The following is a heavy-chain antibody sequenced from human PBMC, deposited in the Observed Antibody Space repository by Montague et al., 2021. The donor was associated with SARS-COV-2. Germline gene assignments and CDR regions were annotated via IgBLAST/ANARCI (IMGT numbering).Heavy chain of an antibody. D-gene: IGHD2-2*01. J-gene: IGHJ4*02. CDR2: TYYRSKWYN. CDR1: GDSVSSNIAT. Sequence: CAISGDSVSSNIATWNWIRQSPSRGLEWLGRTYYRSKWYNDYAESVKSRITIDPDTSKHQFSLHLNSVTPEDTAVYYCVRIPVGSKYYFDFWGQGNLVTVSS. CDR3: VRIPVGSKYYFDF. V-gene: IGHV6-1*01.